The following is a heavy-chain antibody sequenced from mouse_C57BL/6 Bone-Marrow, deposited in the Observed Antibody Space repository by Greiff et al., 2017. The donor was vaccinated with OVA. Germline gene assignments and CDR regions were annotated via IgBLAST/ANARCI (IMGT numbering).Heavy chain of an antibody. CDR1: GFTFSSYA. D-gene: IGHD2-3*01. CDR2: ISRGGDYI. J-gene: IGHJ1*03. Sequence: EVMLVESGEGLVKPGGSLKLSCAASGFTFSSYAMSWVRQTPEKRLEWVAYISRGGDYIYYADTVKGRFTISRDNARNTLYLQMSSLKSEDTAMYYCTRGGYEGYFDVWGTGTTVTVSS. V-gene: IGHV5-9-1*02. CDR3: TRGGYEGYFDV.